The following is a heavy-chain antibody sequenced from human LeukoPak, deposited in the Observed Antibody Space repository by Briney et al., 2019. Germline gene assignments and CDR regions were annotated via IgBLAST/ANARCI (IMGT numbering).Heavy chain of an antibody. J-gene: IGHJ3*02. Sequence: SETLSLTCIVSSGFISSYYWSWIRQTPGKGLEWIAFINYSGRIKYNPSLQSRVSISLDTSKNHFSLQLRSVMAVDTAVYYCARLVDDDNSGDPDIFDIWGQGTIVSIS. CDR3: ARLVDDDNSGDPDIFDI. CDR2: INYSGRI. CDR1: SGFISSYY. D-gene: IGHD3-22*01. V-gene: IGHV4-59*01.